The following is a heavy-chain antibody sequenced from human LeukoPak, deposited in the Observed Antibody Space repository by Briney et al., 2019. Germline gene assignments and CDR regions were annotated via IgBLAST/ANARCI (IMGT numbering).Heavy chain of an antibody. J-gene: IGHJ4*02. CDR1: GYTFTNYD. Sequence: ASVTVSFTASGYTFTNYDINWVRQATGQGLEWMGWMSPNSGNTGYAQRFQGRVTMTRDTSTGTAYMDLSSLTSEDTAVYYCARNPAASGSFEYWGQGTLVTVSS. D-gene: IGHD3-10*01. CDR3: ARNPAASGSFEY. CDR2: MSPNSGNT. V-gene: IGHV1-8*01.